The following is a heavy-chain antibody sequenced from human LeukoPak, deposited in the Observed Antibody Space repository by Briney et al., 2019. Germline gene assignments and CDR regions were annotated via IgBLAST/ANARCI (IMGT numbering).Heavy chain of an antibody. Sequence: ASVKVSCKASGGTFSNYAINWVRQAPGQGLEWIGRIIPVLGIANYAQKFQGRVTITADKSTSTAYMELSSLRSEDTAVYYCARASQDYYGSGSYYRGGDAFDIWGQGTMVTVSS. CDR2: IIPVLGIA. V-gene: IGHV1-69*04. J-gene: IGHJ3*02. CDR3: ARASQDYYGSGSYYRGGDAFDI. D-gene: IGHD3-10*01. CDR1: GGTFSNYA.